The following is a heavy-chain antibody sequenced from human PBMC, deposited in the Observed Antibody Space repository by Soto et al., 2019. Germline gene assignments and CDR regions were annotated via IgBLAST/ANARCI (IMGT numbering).Heavy chain of an antibody. CDR2: ISSSGSYI. Sequence: GSLRLSCAASGFTSGFIFSSYSMNWVRQAPGKGLEWVASISSSGSYIFNADSMKGRFTISRDNAKNSLYLQMNSLRAEDTAVYYCARGDWFDPWGQGTLVTVSS. J-gene: IGHJ5*02. CDR1: GFIFSSYS. CDR3: ARGDWFDP. V-gene: IGHV3-21*01.